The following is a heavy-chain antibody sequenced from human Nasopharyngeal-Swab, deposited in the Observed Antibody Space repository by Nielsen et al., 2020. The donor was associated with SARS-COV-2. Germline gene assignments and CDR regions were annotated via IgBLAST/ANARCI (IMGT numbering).Heavy chain of an antibody. Sequence: ALVKVSCKASGYTFTSYAMNWVRQAPGQGLEWMGWINTNTGNPTYAQGFTGRFVFSLDTSVSTAYLQISSLKAEDTAVYYCARGNIAIQYYYYGMDVWGQGTTVTVSS. V-gene: IGHV7-4-1*02. J-gene: IGHJ6*02. CDR3: ARGNIAIQYYYYGMDV. CDR2: INTNTGNP. D-gene: IGHD2/OR15-2a*01. CDR1: GYTFTSYA.